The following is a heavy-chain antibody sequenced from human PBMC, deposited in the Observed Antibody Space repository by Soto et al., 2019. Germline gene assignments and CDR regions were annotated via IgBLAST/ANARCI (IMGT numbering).Heavy chain of an antibody. CDR1: GDSVSSDNYY. J-gene: IGHJ5*02. CDR3: ARHGIPPMLAWIDP. CDR2: IHYGGIT. Sequence: SETLSLTCTVSGDSVSSDNYYWGWIRQPPGKGLEWIGSIHYGGITYYKPSLKSRVSISIHTSNNQLSLRLSHVTAADTAVYCCARHGIPPMLAWIDPWGQGTLVTVSS. D-gene: IGHD5-18*01. V-gene: IGHV4-39*01.